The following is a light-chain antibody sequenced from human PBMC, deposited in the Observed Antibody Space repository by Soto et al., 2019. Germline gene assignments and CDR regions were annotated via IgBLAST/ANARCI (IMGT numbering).Light chain of an antibody. CDR1: QSISTW. Sequence: DLQMTQSPSTLSASVGDRVTITCRASQSISTWLAWYQQKPGKAPKLLIYKASSLECGVPSRFSGSGSGTEFTLTISSLQPDDFATYYCQQYNSYPLTFGGGTKVEIK. V-gene: IGKV1-5*03. J-gene: IGKJ4*01. CDR2: KAS. CDR3: QQYNSYPLT.